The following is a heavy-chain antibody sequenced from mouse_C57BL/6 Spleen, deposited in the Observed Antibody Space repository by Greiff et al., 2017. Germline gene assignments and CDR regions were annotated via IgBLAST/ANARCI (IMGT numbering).Heavy chain of an antibody. V-gene: IGHV14-4*01. CDR3: TTGIYYYGSSSY. D-gene: IGHD1-1*01. CDR1: GFNIKDDY. Sequence: EVQLQQSGAELVRPGASVKLSCTASGFNIKDDYMHWVKQRPEQGLEWIGWIDPENGDTEYASKFQGKATITADTSSNTAYLQLSSLTSEDTAVYYCTTGIYYYGSSSYWGQGTTRTVSS. J-gene: IGHJ2*01. CDR2: IDPENGDT.